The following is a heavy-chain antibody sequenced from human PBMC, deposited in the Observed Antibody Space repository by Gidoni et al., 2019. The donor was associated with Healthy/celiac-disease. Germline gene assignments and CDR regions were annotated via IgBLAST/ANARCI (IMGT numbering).Heavy chain of an antibody. Sequence: EVQLLASGGVLVQPGGSLRLSCAASGFTFRRYAMSWVRQAPGKGLEWVSAISGSGGSKYYADSVKGRFTISRDNSKNTLYLQMNSLRAEDTAVYYCAKDLGSSWYRDAFDIWGQGTMVTVSS. CDR3: AKDLGSSWYRDAFDI. J-gene: IGHJ3*02. CDR2: ISGSGGSK. CDR1: GFTFRRYA. V-gene: IGHV3-23*01. D-gene: IGHD6-13*01.